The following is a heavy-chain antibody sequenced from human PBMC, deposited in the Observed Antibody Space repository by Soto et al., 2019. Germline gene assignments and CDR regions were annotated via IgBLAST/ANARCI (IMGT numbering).Heavy chain of an antibody. CDR3: VRGDKGGFDL. Sequence: EVQLVESEGGLVQRGGSLRLSCAASGFTFNYYWMHWVRQAPGQGLVWVSHIHSDGSTTTYADSVKGRFTISRDNAKNLLYLQMKSRRAEDTAVYDCVRGDKGGFDLWGQGTTVTVSS. D-gene: IGHD2-21*02. J-gene: IGHJ3*01. CDR1: GFTFNYYW. V-gene: IGHV3-74*01. CDR2: IHSDGSTT.